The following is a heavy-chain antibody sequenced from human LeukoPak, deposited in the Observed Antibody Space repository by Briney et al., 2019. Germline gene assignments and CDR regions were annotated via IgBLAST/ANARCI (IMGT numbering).Heavy chain of an antibody. Sequence: ASVKVSCKASGYTFTSYYMHWVRQAPGQGLEWMGIINPSGGSTSYAQKFQGGVTMTRETSTSTVYMELSSLRSEATAVYYCARRRWLQLDAFDIWGQGTMVTVSS. D-gene: IGHD5-24*01. CDR1: GYTFTSYY. J-gene: IGHJ3*02. CDR2: INPSGGST. V-gene: IGHV1-46*03. CDR3: ARRRWLQLDAFDI.